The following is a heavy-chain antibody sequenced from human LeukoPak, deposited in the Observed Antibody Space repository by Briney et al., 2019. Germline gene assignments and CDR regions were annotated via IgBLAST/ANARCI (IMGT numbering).Heavy chain of an antibody. CDR1: GYTFTGYY. D-gene: IGHD3-22*01. Sequence: ASVKVSCKASGYTFTGYYMHWVRQAPGQGLEWMGWINPNSGGTNYAQKFQGRVTMTRDTSISTAYMELSRLRSDDTAVYYCARDLNAYYYDSSGSFTLYGMDVWGQGTTVTVSS. CDR2: INPNSGGT. CDR3: ARDLNAYYYDSSGSFTLYGMDV. V-gene: IGHV1-2*02. J-gene: IGHJ6*02.